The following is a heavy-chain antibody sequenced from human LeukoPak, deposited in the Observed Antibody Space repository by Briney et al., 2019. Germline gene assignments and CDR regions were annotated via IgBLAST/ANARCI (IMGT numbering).Heavy chain of an antibody. CDR1: GGSISSGGYY. CDR3: ARDLHDYGDYYYGMDV. D-gene: IGHD4-17*01. CDR2: IYYSGST. J-gene: IGHJ6*04. V-gene: IGHV4-31*03. Sequence: SETLSLTCTVSGGSISSGGYYWSWIRQHPGKGLEWIGYIYYSGSTYYNPSLKSRVTISVDTSKNQFSLKLSSVTAADTAVYYCARDLHDYGDYYYGMDVWGKGTTVTVSS.